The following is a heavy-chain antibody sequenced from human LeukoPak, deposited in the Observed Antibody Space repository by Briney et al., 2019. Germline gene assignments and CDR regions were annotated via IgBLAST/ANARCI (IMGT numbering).Heavy chain of an antibody. V-gene: IGHV3-69-1*01. J-gene: IGHJ4*02. D-gene: IGHD1-26*01. CDR3: ARVGELDY. CDR1: GFTFSDYY. Sequence: GGSLRLSCAASGFTFSDYYMSWIRQAPGKGLEWVSYISSSSTIYYADSVKGRFTISRDNAQNSVYLQMNSLRDEDTAVYYCARVGELDYWGQGTLVTVSS. CDR2: ISSSSTI.